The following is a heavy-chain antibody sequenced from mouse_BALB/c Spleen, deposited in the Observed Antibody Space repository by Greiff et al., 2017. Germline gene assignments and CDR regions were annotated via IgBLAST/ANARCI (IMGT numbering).Heavy chain of an antibody. CDR3: TRKGAYYRYYFDY. CDR1: GYTFTDYE. J-gene: IGHJ2*01. Sequence: VQLQQSGAELVRPGASVTLSCKASGYTFTDYEMHWVKQTPVHGLEWIGAIDPETGGTAYNQKFKGKATLTADKSSSTAYMELRSLTSKDSAVYYCTRKGAYYRYYFDYWGQGTTLTVSA. D-gene: IGHD2-14*01. CDR2: IDPETGGT. V-gene: IGHV1-15*01.